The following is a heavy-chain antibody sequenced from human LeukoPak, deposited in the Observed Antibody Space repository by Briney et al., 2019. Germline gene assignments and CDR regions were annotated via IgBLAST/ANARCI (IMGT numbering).Heavy chain of an antibody. CDR2: IYYSGST. CDR1: GGSISSGDYY. J-gene: IGHJ3*02. CDR3: ARERQPRDAFDI. V-gene: IGHV4-30-4*08. Sequence: PSETLSLTCTVSGGSISSGDYYWSWIRQPPGKGLEWIGYIYYSGSTYYNPSLKSRVTISVDRSKNQFSLKLSSVTAADTAVYYCARERQPRDAFDIWGQGTMVTVSS. D-gene: IGHD6-13*01.